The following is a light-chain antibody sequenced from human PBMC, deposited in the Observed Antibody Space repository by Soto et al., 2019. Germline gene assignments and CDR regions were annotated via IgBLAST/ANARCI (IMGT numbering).Light chain of an antibody. V-gene: IGKV3-20*01. Sequence: EIVLTQSPGTLSLSPGERVTLSCRASQSVSSSYLGLYRQKPGQAPRLLIYGASTRATGIPDRFSGSGSGTDFTLTISRLEPEDFAVYHCQYYGSSITFGQGTRLEIK. CDR1: QSVSSSY. CDR3: QYYGSSIT. CDR2: GAS. J-gene: IGKJ5*01.